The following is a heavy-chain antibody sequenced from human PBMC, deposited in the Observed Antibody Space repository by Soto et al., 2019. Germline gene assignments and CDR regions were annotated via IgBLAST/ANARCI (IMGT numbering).Heavy chain of an antibody. CDR2: IIPIFGTA. CDR1: GGTFSSYA. Sequence: QVQLVQSGAEVKKPGSSVKVSCKASGGTFSSYAISWVRQAPGQGLEWMGGIIPIFGTANYAQKFQGRVTITADEXXSXAXXELSSLRSEDTAVYYCASGRITMIGAPPTLVYFQHWGQGTLVTVSS. CDR3: ASGRITMIGAPPTLVYFQH. V-gene: IGHV1-69*12. D-gene: IGHD3-22*01. J-gene: IGHJ1*01.